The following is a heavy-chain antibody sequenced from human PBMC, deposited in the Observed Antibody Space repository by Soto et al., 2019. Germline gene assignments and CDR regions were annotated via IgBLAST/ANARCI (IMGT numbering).Heavy chain of an antibody. V-gene: IGHV4-34*01. D-gene: IGHD6-6*01. Sequence: SETLSLTCTVSGGSITSSYWSWIRRPPGKGLEWIGEINHSGSTNYNPSLKSRVTISVDTSKNQFSLKLSSVTAADTAVYYCARGGSSSSPLHYGMDVWGQGTTVTVSS. CDR1: GGSITSSY. J-gene: IGHJ6*02. CDR3: ARGGSSSSPLHYGMDV. CDR2: INHSGST.